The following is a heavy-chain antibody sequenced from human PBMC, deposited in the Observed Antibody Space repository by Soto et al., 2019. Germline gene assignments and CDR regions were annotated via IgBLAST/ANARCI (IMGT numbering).Heavy chain of an antibody. CDR1: GFTFSSYA. J-gene: IGHJ4*02. Sequence: PGGSLRLSCAASGFTFSSYAMHWVRQAPGKGLEWVAVISYDGSNKYYADSVKGRFTISRDNSKNTLYLQMNSLRAEDTAVYYCAKEADYDHYPACCGQGIIGTV. CDR2: ISYDGSNK. CDR3: AKEADYDHYPAC. V-gene: IGHV3-30-3*01. D-gene: IGHD4-17*01.